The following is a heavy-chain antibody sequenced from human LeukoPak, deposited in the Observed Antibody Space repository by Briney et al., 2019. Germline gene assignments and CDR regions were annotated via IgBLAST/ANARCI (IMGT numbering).Heavy chain of an antibody. Sequence: ASVRVSCKASEDIFSAYALTWVRQAPGQGLEWMGGIIPIFGAVDYAQTFQGRVSITAVQSTNTAYMELSSLRSEDTAVYYCACGRWLGGLLWGQGTLVTVSS. D-gene: IGHD5-24*01. J-gene: IGHJ4*02. CDR1: EDIFSAYA. CDR2: IIPIFGAV. CDR3: ACGRWLGGLL. V-gene: IGHV1-69*13.